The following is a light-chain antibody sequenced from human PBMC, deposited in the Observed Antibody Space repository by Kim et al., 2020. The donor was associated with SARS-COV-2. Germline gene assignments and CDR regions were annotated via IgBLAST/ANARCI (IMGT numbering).Light chain of an antibody. V-gene: IGKV3-15*01. CDR3: QQFNNWPWT. CDR1: QSVRSN. Sequence: MSPGERATLSCRASQSVRSNVAWYQQKPGQAPRLVIYYASTRDTGIPARFSGSGSGTEFIFTISSLQSEDSAVYYCQQFNNWPWTLGQGTKVDIK. CDR2: YAS. J-gene: IGKJ1*01.